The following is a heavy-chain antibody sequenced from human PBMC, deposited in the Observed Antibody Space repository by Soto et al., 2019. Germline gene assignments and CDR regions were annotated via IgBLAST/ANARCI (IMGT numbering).Heavy chain of an antibody. CDR3: TRVVERSPSGIAAAGTYYVMDV. CDR1: GFTFGDYA. Sequence: GGSLRLSCTASGFTFGDYAMSWFRQAPGKGLEWVGFIRSKAYGGTTEYAASVKGRFTISRDDSKSIAYLQMNSLKTEDTAVYYCTRVVERSPSGIAAAGTYYVMDVWGQGTTVTVSS. CDR2: IRSKAYGGTT. D-gene: IGHD6-13*01. J-gene: IGHJ6*02. V-gene: IGHV3-49*03.